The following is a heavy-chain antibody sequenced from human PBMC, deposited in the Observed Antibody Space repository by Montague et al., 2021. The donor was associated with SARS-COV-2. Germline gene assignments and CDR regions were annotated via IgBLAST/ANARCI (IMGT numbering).Heavy chain of an antibody. CDR3: AHSRYYYYDSSGYRVYYFDY. J-gene: IGHJ4*02. V-gene: IGHV2-5*02. CDR2: IYCDDDK. CDR1: GFSLSTSGVG. Sequence: PALVKPTQTLTLTCTFSGFSLSTSGVGVGWIRQPPVNALEWLALIYCDDDKRYSPSLKSRLTITKDTSKNQVVLTMTNIDPVDTATYYCAHSRYYYYDSSGYRVYYFDYWGQGALVPVSS. D-gene: IGHD3-22*01.